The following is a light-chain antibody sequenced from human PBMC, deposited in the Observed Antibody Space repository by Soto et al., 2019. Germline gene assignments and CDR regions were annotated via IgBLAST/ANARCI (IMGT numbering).Light chain of an antibody. Sequence: EIVMTQSPATLSVSPGERATLSCRATQSVSSKLAWFQQKPGQAPRLLIYGASTRATDIPARFSGSGSGTEFSLTISSLQSEDFAVYYCHQYVSWTFGQGTKVEIK. CDR2: GAS. J-gene: IGKJ1*01. CDR1: QSVSSK. V-gene: IGKV3-15*01. CDR3: HQYVSWT.